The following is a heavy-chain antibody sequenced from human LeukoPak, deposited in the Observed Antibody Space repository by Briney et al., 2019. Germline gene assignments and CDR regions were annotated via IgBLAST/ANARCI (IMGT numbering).Heavy chain of an antibody. V-gene: IGHV3-23*01. D-gene: IGHD4-23*01. CDR2: ISGSGGST. CDR1: GFTFSSYA. Sequence: PGGSLRPSCAASGFTFSSYAMSWVRPAPGKGLEWVSAISGSGGSTYYADSVKGRFTISRDNSKKTLSLQMNSLRAEDTAVYYCAKDNTHGGNSGERASYGLDVWGQGTTVTVSS. CDR3: AKDNTHGGNSGERASYGLDV. J-gene: IGHJ6*02.